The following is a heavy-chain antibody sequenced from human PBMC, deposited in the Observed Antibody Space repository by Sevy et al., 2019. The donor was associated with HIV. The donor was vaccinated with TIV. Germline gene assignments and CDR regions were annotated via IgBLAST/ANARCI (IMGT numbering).Heavy chain of an antibody. CDR3: VKEVSQYSYSDY. V-gene: IGHV3-23*01. Sequence: GGCLRLSCAASGVTFSNYAMSWVRQTPGKGLEWVSAISGSADATYYTDSVKGRFTISRDNSKNTVYLQMNRLRAEDTAVYYCVKEVSQYSYSDYWGQGSLVTVSS. J-gene: IGHJ4*02. D-gene: IGHD5-18*01. CDR2: ISGSADAT. CDR1: GVTFSNYA.